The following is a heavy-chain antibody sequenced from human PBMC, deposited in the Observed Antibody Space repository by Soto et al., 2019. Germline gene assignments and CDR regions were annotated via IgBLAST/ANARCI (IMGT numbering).Heavy chain of an antibody. Sequence: SETLSLTCTVSGGSISSSSYYWGWIRQPPGKGLEWIGEINHSGSTNYNPSLKSRVTISVDTSKNQFSLKLSSVTAADTAVYYCAREGYSYGYGYYYYGMDVWGQGTTVTVSS. CDR3: AREGYSYGYGYYYYGMDV. J-gene: IGHJ6*02. D-gene: IGHD5-18*01. V-gene: IGHV4-39*07. CDR2: INHSGST. CDR1: GGSISSSSYY.